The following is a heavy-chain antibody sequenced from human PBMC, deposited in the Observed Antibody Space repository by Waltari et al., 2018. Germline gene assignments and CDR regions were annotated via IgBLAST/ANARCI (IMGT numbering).Heavy chain of an antibody. J-gene: IGHJ4*02. D-gene: IGHD1-1*01. CDR3: AKLAGMTTWHFDY. Sequence: EVQVLESGGGLVQPGGSLRLSCAASGFTFTCCAMRWVRQAPGKGLEGVSTISNSGGSTYYADSVKGRFTISRDNSKNTLYLQMNSLRAEDTAVYYCAKLAGMTTWHFDYWGQGSLVTVSP. V-gene: IGHV3-23*01. CDR1: GFTFTCCA. CDR2: ISNSGGST.